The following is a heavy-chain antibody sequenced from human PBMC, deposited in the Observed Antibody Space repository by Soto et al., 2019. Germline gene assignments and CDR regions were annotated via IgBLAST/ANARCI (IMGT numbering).Heavy chain of an antibody. Sequence: EVQLVQSGAEVKKPGESLRISCKAYGYSFISYWIAWVRQMPGKGLEWMGVIYPIDSDARYSPAFQGQVTLSVDKSINTAYLEWNRLKPSDTAMYYCARTSKSAPRPYWGQGTLVTVSS. CDR1: GYSFISYW. V-gene: IGHV5-51*01. D-gene: IGHD6-6*01. J-gene: IGHJ4*02. CDR2: IYPIDSDA. CDR3: ARTSKSAPRPY.